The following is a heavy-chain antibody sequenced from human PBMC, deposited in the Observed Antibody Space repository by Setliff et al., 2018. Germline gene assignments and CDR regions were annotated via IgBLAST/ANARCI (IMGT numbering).Heavy chain of an antibody. CDR1: GGMSGTYS. J-gene: IGHJ4*02. V-gene: IGHV1-69*06. D-gene: IGHD2-15*01. CDR3: ARDRAYCSGGSCYSFDY. CDR2: IIPIFGTP. Sequence: ASVKVSCKASGGMSGTYSISWVRQAPGQGLEWIGAIIPIFGTPNYAQNFQDRVTITADISTTTVFMEMSSLRSDDTAVYYCARDRAYCSGGSCYSFDYWGPGTPVTVSS.